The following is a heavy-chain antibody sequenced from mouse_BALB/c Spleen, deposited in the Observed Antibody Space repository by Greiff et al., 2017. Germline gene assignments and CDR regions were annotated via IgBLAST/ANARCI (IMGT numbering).Heavy chain of an antibody. Sequence: EVQVVESGGGLVKPGGSLKLSCAASGFTFSDYYMYWVRQTPEKRLEWVATISDGGSYTYYPDSVKGRFTISRDNAKNNLYLQMSSLKSEDTAMHYCARDESYAMDYWGQGTSVTVSS. J-gene: IGHJ4*01. CDR1: GFTFSDYY. CDR3: ARDESYAMDY. CDR2: ISDGGSYT. V-gene: IGHV5-4*02.